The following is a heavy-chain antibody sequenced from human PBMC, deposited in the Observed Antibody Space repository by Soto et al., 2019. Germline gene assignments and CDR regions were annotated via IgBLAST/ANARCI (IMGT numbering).Heavy chain of an antibody. CDR1: GFTFSNAW. CDR2: IKSKTDGGTI. Sequence: GGSLRLSSAASGFTFSNAWMNWVRQAPGKGLEWVGLIKSKTDGGTIDYPAPVKGRFIISRDDSRNTLYLQMNSLKTEDTAVYYCTTAHPRGPDYWGQGTLVTVSS. J-gene: IGHJ4*02. D-gene: IGHD5-12*01. V-gene: IGHV3-15*01. CDR3: TTAHPRGPDY.